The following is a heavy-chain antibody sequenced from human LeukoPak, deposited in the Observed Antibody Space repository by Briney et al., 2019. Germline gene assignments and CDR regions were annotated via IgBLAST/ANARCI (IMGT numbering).Heavy chain of an antibody. CDR2: VRYDGINE. V-gene: IGHV3-30*02. Sequence: GGSLRLSCVASGFTFSNYGMHWVRQAPGKGLEWVAFVRYDGINEYYVDSVKGRFTISRDNSKNTLYLQMNSLRAEDTAMYYCAKDLRVPAAATFDYFDYWGQGTLVTVSS. J-gene: IGHJ4*02. D-gene: IGHD2-2*01. CDR1: GFTFSNYG. CDR3: AKDLRVPAAATFDYFDY.